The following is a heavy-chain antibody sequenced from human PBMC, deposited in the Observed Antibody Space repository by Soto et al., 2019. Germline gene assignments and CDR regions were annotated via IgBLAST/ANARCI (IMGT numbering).Heavy chain of an antibody. J-gene: IGHJ4*02. CDR3: ARGVEYSYGYDY. V-gene: IGHV1-69*13. D-gene: IGHD5-18*01. CDR2: IIPIFGTA. CDR1: GGTFSSYA. Sequence: ASVKVSCKASGGTFSSYAISWVRQAPGQGLEWMGGIIPIFGTANYAQKFQGRVTITADESTSTAYMELSSLRSEDTAVYYCARGVEYSYGYDYWGRGTLVTVSS.